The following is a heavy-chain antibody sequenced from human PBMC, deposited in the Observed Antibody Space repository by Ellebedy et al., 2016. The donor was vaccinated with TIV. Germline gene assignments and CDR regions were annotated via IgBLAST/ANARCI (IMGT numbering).Heavy chain of an antibody. CDR3: ASYGVRGTGYYFDY. Sequence: MPSETLSLTCTVSGGSISSGDYYWSWIRQPPGKGLEWIGYIYYSGITYYNPSLKSRITVSVDTSTNQFSLKLNSVTAADSAVYYCASYGVRGTGYYFDYWGQGTLVTVSS. D-gene: IGHD3-10*01. J-gene: IGHJ4*02. CDR2: IYYSGIT. CDR1: GGSISSGDYY. V-gene: IGHV4-30-4*01.